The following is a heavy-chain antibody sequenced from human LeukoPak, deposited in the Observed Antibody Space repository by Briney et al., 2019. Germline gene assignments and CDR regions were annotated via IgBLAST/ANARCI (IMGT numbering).Heavy chain of an antibody. J-gene: IGHJ4*02. CDR3: ARSAFGDYSFDY. CDR2: IYYSGST. CDR1: GGSISTYY. D-gene: IGHD3-16*01. Sequence: SETLSLTCTVSGGSISTYYWNWIRQPPGKGLEWIGYIYYSGSTNYNPSLKSRVTISVDTSKNQLSLKLRSVTAADTAVYYCARSAFGDYSFDYWGQGSLVTVSS. V-gene: IGHV4-59*13.